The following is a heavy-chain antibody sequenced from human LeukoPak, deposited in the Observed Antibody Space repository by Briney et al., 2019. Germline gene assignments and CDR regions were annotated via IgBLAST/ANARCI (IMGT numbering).Heavy chain of an antibody. V-gene: IGHV3-23*01. CDR1: GFTFSSYA. J-gene: IGHJ5*02. CDR3: GKGRSGTGPAPTGSAP. D-gene: IGHD2-15*01. CDR2: ISGSGGST. Sequence: GGSLRLSCASSGFTFSSYAMSWVRQAPGKGLEWVSAISGSGGSTYYADSVKGRFTISRDNSKNTLYLQMNSLRAEDTAVYYGGKGRSGTGPAPTGSAPGGGGPLVPVSS.